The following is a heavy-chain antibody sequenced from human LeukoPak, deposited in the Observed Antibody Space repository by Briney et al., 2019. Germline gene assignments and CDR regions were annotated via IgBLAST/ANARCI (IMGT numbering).Heavy chain of an antibody. CDR1: GFTFSEFTFSNAW. CDR3: TADNCGSTSCYAHY. Sequence: GGSLRLSCVASGFTFSEFTFSNAWMSWVRQAPGKGLEWVGRFKSKTDGGATDYAAPVKGRFTISRDVSKITLFLQMNSLKTEDTAVYYCTADNCGSTSCYAHYWGQGTLVTVSS. J-gene: IGHJ4*02. D-gene: IGHD2-2*01. V-gene: IGHV3-15*01. CDR2: FKSKTDGGAT.